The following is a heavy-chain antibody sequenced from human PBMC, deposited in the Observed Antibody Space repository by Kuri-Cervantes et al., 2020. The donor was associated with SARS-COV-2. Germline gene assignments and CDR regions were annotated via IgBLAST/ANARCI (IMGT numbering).Heavy chain of an antibody. D-gene: IGHD6-13*01. CDR1: GYTFTSYG. J-gene: IGHJ6*02. CDR2: VSAYNGNT. CDR3: ARRIAAAGYYYYGMDV. V-gene: IGHV1-18*04. Sequence: ASVKVSCKASGYTFTSYGISWVRQAPGQGLEWMGWVSAYNGNTNYAQKLQGRVTMTTDTSTSTAYMELRSLRSDDTAVYYCARRIAAAGYYYYGMDVWGQGTTVPSP.